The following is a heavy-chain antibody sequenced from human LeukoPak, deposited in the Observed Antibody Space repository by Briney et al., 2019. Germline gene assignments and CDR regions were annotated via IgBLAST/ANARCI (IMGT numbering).Heavy chain of an antibody. J-gene: IGHJ3*01. CDR2: VYYSGST. CDR3: ARHMAAGGVDAFDF. Sequence: SETLSLTCTVSGSSISIYSWSWLRQPPGKGLEWVGYVYYSGSTNYHPSLKSRVAISVDTSKNQFSLKLSSVTAADTAVYYCARHMAAGGVDAFDFWGQGTMVTVSS. V-gene: IGHV4-59*08. D-gene: IGHD3-16*01. CDR1: GSSISIYS.